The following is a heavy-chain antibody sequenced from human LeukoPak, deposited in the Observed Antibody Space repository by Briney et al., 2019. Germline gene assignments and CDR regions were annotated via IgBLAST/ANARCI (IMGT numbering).Heavy chain of an antibody. CDR2: INTDGSST. V-gene: IGHV3-74*01. Sequence: GGSLRLSCAASGFIFSSYWMHWVRHAPGKGLAWVSRINTDGSSTSYADSVKGRFTISRDNSKNTLYLQMNSLRAEDTAVYYCAKRFTYYYDSSGQWAFDYWGQGTLVTVSS. CDR3: AKRFTYYYDSSGQWAFDY. J-gene: IGHJ4*02. D-gene: IGHD3-22*01. CDR1: GFIFSSYW.